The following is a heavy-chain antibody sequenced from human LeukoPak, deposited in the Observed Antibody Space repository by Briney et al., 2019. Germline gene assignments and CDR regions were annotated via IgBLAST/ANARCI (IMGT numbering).Heavy chain of an antibody. V-gene: IGHV3-11*01. J-gene: IGHJ4*02. CDR2: ISSSGSTI. CDR1: GFTFSDYY. Sequence: GGSLRLSCAASGFTFSDYYMSWIRQAPGKGLEWVSYISSSGSTIYYADSVKGRFTISRDNSKNTLYLQMNSLRAEDTAVYYCAKHRYGNGPGYFDYWGQGTLVTVSS. D-gene: IGHD1-14*01. CDR3: AKHRYGNGPGYFDY.